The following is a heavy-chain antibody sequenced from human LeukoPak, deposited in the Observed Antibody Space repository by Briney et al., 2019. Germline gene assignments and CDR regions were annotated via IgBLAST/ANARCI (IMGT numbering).Heavy chain of an antibody. Sequence: ASVKVSCTASGYTFTANYIHWVRQPPAQGLEWMGWINPNSAATSYAQNFEGRVTMTRDTSITTHYMELSRLTSDDTAVHYCARGVGRSWFADWDQGSLVTVSS. CDR3: ARGVGRSWFAD. D-gene: IGHD6-13*01. J-gene: IGHJ4*02. V-gene: IGHV1-2*02. CDR1: GYTFTANY. CDR2: INPNSAAT.